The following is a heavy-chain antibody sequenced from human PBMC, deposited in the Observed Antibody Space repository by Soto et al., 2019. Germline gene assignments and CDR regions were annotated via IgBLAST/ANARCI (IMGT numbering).Heavy chain of an antibody. D-gene: IGHD6-19*01. Sequence: SWIRQPPGKGLEWIGYLYYSGSTNYNPSLKSRVTISVDTSKNQFSLKLSSVTAADTAVYYCARAIAVAANWFDPWGQGTLVTVSS. J-gene: IGHJ5*02. CDR3: ARAIAVAANWFDP. CDR2: LYYSGST. V-gene: IGHV4-59*01.